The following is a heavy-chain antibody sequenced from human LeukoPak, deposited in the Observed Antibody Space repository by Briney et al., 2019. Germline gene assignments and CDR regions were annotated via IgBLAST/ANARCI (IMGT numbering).Heavy chain of an antibody. Sequence: KPSETLSLTCTVSGGSISSYYWSWIRQPPGKGLEWIGYIYYSGSTNYNPSLKSRVTTSVDTPKNQFSLKLSSVTAADTAVYYCARVQESQIDYYFDYWGQGTLVTVSS. CDR2: IYYSGST. J-gene: IGHJ4*02. CDR3: ARVQESQIDYYFDY. V-gene: IGHV4-59*01. CDR1: GGSISSYY. D-gene: IGHD3-9*01.